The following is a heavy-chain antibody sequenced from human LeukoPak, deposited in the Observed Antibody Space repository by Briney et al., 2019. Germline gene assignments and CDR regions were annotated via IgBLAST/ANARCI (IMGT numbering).Heavy chain of an antibody. V-gene: IGHV3-13*04. CDR1: GFTFSSYD. D-gene: IGHD3-10*01. Sequence: PGGSLRLSCAASGFTFSSYDMHWVRQATGKGLEWVSVIGTAGDTYYPGSVKGRFTISRGNAKNSLYLQMNSLRAGDTAVYYCARATMVRGVINYYFDYWGQGTLVTVSS. J-gene: IGHJ4*02. CDR2: IGTAGDT. CDR3: ARATMVRGVINYYFDY.